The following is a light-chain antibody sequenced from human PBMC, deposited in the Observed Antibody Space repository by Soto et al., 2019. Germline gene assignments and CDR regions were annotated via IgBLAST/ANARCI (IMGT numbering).Light chain of an antibody. Sequence: QSALTQPPSASGYLGQSVTISCTGASSDVVAFDSVSWYQQHPHKAPQFIIYEVSKRPSGVPDRFSGSKSGNTASLTVSGLQADDEADYFCRSYAGRNNYVFGTGTKLTVL. V-gene: IGLV2-8*01. CDR3: RSYAGRNNYV. CDR1: SSDVVAFDS. CDR2: EVS. J-gene: IGLJ1*01.